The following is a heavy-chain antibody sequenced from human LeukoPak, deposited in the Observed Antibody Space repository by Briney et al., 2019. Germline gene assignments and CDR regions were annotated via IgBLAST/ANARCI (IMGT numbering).Heavy chain of an antibody. CDR3: ARGGPGYCSSTSCFTYGDY. CDR1: GFTFSSYG. CDR2: IWYDGSNK. V-gene: IGHV3-33*01. D-gene: IGHD2-2*02. J-gene: IGHJ4*02. Sequence: RRSLRLSCAASGFTFSSYGMHWVRQAPGKGLEWVAVIWYDGSNKYYADSVKGRFTISRDNSKNTLYLQMNSLRAEDTAVYYCARGGPGYCSSTSCFTYGDYWGQGTLVTVSS.